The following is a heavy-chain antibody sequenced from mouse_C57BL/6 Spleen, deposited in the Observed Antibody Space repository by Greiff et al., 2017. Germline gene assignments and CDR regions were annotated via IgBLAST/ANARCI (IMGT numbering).Heavy chain of an antibody. CDR3: AINWDGALYAMDY. Sequence: QVQLQQPGAELVKPGASVKLSCKASGYTFTSYWMHWVKQRPGRGLEWIGRIDPNSGGTKYNEKFKSKATLTVDKPSSTAYMQLSSLTSEASEVYDCAINWDGALYAMDYWGQGTSVTVSS. D-gene: IGHD4-1*01. J-gene: IGHJ4*01. V-gene: IGHV1-72*01. CDR1: GYTFTSYW. CDR2: IDPNSGGT.